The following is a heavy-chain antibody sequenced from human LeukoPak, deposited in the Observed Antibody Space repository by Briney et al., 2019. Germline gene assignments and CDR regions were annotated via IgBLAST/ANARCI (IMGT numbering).Heavy chain of an antibody. Sequence: ASVKVSFKVSGYTLTELSMHWVRQAPGKGLEWMGGFDPEDGETIYAQKFQGRVTMTEDTSTDTAYMELSSLRSEDTAVYYCATMRADIVVVPAATYYYYYYGMDVWGQGTTVTVSS. CDR3: ATMRADIVVVPAATYYYYYYGMDV. D-gene: IGHD2-2*01. CDR2: FDPEDGET. CDR1: GYTLTELS. J-gene: IGHJ6*02. V-gene: IGHV1-24*01.